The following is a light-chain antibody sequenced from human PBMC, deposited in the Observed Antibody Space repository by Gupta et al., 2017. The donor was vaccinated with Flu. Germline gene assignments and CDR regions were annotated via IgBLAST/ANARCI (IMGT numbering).Light chain of an antibody. Sequence: PATLSLSPGEGGTLAGRASQNINNNLAWYQKKPGQAPRLLIHGASTRATGVPARFSGSVSGTEFSLTISSRQSEDFAVYYCQQYSEWPHSFGGGPRWRSN. CDR2: GAS. CDR3: QQYSEWPHS. V-gene: IGKV3-15*01. J-gene: IGKJ4*01. CDR1: QNINNN.